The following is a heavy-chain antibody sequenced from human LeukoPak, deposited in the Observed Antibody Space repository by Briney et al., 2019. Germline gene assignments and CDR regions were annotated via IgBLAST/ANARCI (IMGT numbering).Heavy chain of an antibody. D-gene: IGHD1-26*01. V-gene: IGHV4-30-4*08. CDR1: GFTFSSYEMN. Sequence: LRLSCAASGFTFSSYEMNWVRQAPGKGLEWIGYIYYSGSTYYNPSLKSRVTISVDTSKNQFSLKLSSVTAADTAVYYCASGSLTRGTFDYWGQGTLVTVSS. J-gene: IGHJ4*02. CDR3: ASGSLTRGTFDY. CDR2: IYYSGST.